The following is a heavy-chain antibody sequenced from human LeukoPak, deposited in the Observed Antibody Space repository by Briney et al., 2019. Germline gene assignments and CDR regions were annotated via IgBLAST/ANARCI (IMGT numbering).Heavy chain of an antibody. CDR1: GFTFSSYG. CDR3: AKDSSYGYPFDY. Sequence: GGTLRLSCAASGFTFSSYGMSWVRQAPGKGLEWVSAISGSGGSTYYADSVKGRFTISRDNSKNTLYLQMNSLRAEDTAVYYCAKDSSYGYPFDYWGQGTLVTVSS. V-gene: IGHV3-23*01. CDR2: ISGSGGST. J-gene: IGHJ4*02. D-gene: IGHD5-18*01.